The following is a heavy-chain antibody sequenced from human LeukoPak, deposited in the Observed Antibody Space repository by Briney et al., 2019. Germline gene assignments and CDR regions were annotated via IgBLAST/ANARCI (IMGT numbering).Heavy chain of an antibody. CDR3: ARELRFLEWLSDYYYGMDV. CDR1: GYTFTSHG. CDR2: ISSNNGNT. Sequence: ASVKVSCKASGYTFTSHGISWVRQAPGQGLEWMGWISSNNGNTKYAQKFQGRVTITADESTSTAYMELSSLRSEDTAVYYCARELRFLEWLSDYYYGMDVWGQGTTVTVSS. V-gene: IGHV1-18*01. J-gene: IGHJ6*02. D-gene: IGHD3-3*01.